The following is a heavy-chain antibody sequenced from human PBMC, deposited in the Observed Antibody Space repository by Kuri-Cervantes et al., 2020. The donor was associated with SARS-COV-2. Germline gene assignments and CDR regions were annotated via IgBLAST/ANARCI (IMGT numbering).Heavy chain of an antibody. D-gene: IGHD4-17*01. Sequence: SETLSLTCAVSGYSISSSNWWGWIRQPPGKGLEWIGYIYYSGSTYYNPSLKSRVTMSVDTSKNQFSLKLSSVTAVDTAVYYCASVYGDYATWWYFDLWGRGTLVTVSS. CDR1: GYSISSSNW. J-gene: IGHJ2*01. CDR2: IYYSGST. CDR3: ASVYGDYATWWYFDL. V-gene: IGHV4-28*01.